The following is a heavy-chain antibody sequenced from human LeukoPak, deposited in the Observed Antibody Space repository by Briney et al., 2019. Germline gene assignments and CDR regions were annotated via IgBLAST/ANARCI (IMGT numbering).Heavy chain of an antibody. CDR1: GGSISSYY. D-gene: IGHD3-10*01. Sequence: PSETLSLTCTVSGGSISSYYWSWIRQPPGKGLEWIGYIYYSGSTNYNPSLKSRVNISVDTSKNQFSLKLSSVTAADTAVYYCARDLVRGSLDAFDIWGQGTMVTVSS. CDR2: IYYSGST. V-gene: IGHV4-59*01. J-gene: IGHJ3*02. CDR3: ARDLVRGSLDAFDI.